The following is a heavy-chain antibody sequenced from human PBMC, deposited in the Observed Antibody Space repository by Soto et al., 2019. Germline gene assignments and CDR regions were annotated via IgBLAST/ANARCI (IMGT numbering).Heavy chain of an antibody. D-gene: IGHD5-12*01. CDR1: GGSISSGGYY. Sequence: QVQLQESGPGLVKPSQTLSLTCTVSGGSISSGGYYWSWIRQHPGKGLEWIGYIYYSGSTYYNPYLKSRVTISVDTSKNQFSLKLSSVTDADTAVYYCARREVVATIGGFDYWGQGTLVTVSS. CDR3: ARREVVATIGGFDY. CDR2: IYYSGST. J-gene: IGHJ4*02. V-gene: IGHV4-31*03.